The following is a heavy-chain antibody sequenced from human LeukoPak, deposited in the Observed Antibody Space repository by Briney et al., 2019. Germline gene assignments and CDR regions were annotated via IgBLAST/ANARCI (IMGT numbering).Heavy chain of an antibody. CDR3: ARRRLYYYMDV. Sequence: PSETLSLTCTVSGGSISSHYWSWIRQPPGKGLEWIGYIYYSGSTNYNPSLKSRVTISVDTSKNQFSLKLSSVTAADTAVYYCARRRLYYYMDVWGKGTTVTVSS. CDR1: GGSISSHY. J-gene: IGHJ6*03. V-gene: IGHV4-59*11. CDR2: IYYSGST.